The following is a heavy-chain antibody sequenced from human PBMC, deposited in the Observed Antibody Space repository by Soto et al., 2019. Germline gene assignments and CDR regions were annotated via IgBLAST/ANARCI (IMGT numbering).Heavy chain of an antibody. CDR1: GFSFRNYA. CDR3: ANGRATYGLLTHDY. D-gene: IGHD3-10*01. V-gene: IGHV3-23*01. Sequence: EVQLLESGGGLVQPGGSLRLSCAASGFSFRNYAMSWVRQAPGKGLGWISTLTGSSSNIYYADSVKGRFAISRDNSRNTLNLQMNSLAAEVTAVYYCANGRATYGLLTHDYWGEGTLVTVSS. J-gene: IGHJ4*02. CDR2: LTGSSSNI.